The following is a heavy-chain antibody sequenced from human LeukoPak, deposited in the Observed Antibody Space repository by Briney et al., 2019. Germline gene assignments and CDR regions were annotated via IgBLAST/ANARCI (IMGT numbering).Heavy chain of an antibody. V-gene: IGHV3-48*03. CDR1: GFTFSNYE. CDR2: ISNFGDII. J-gene: IGHJ6*03. CDR3: AKDATPALGTVYMDV. D-gene: IGHD6-13*01. Sequence: PGGSLRLSCAASGFTFSNYEMNWVRQAPGKGLEWISHISNFGDIIHYADSVEGRFTIYRDNDKNSIYLQMNSLRAEDTAVCYCAKDATPALGTVYMDVWGKGTTVTISS.